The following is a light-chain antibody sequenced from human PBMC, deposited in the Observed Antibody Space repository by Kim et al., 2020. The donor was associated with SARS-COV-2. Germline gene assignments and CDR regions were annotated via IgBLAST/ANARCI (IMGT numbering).Light chain of an antibody. J-gene: IGLJ3*02. CDR1: SLRSYY. V-gene: IGLV3-19*01. CDR3: NSRDSSGNPV. Sequence: VDWGQTVRITCQGDSLRSYYASWYQQKPGQAPVLVIYGKNNRPSGIPDRFSGSSSGNTASLTITGAQAEDEADYYCNSRDSSGNPVFGGGTQLTVL. CDR2: GKN.